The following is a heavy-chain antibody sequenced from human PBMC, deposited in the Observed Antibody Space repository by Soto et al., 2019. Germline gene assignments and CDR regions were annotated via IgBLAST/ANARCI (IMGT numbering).Heavy chain of an antibody. D-gene: IGHD2-2*01. CDR3: AHAYGGTSWPNDAFDV. Sequence: QITLKESGPTLVKPTQTLTLTCTFSGFSLSTDGVGVGWIRQPPGKALEWLAPIYWNDDQRYSPSLKTRLTITKDTSKNQVVLTMTNMDPVDTATYYCAHAYGGTSWPNDAFDVWGQGTVVTVSS. V-gene: IGHV2-5*01. J-gene: IGHJ3*01. CDR2: IYWNDDQ. CDR1: GFSLSTDGVG.